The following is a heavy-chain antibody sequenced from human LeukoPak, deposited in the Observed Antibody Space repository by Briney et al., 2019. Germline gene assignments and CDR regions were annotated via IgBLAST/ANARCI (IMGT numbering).Heavy chain of an antibody. V-gene: IGHV3-23*01. CDR3: AKVGIAARRGGDY. CDR2: ISGSGGST. CDR1: GFTFSSYA. Sequence: GGSLRFSCAASGFTFSSYAMSWVRQAPGKGLEWVSAISGSGGSTYYADSVKGRFTISRDNSKNTLYLQMNSLRAEDTAVYYCAKVGIAARRGGDYWGQGTLVTVSS. J-gene: IGHJ4*02. D-gene: IGHD6-6*01.